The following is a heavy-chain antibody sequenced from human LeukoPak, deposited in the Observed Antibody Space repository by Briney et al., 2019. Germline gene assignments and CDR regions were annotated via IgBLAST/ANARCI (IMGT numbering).Heavy chain of an antibody. CDR2: IRYDGGNK. CDR1: GFTFSSYG. D-gene: IGHD2-2*02. CDR3: VPYCGSISCYTGP. Sequence: PGGSLRLSCAASGFTFSSYGMHWVRQAPGKGLEWVAFIRYDGGNKYYADSVKGRFTISRDNSKNTLYLQMNSLRAEDTAVYYCVPYCGSISCYTGPWGQGTLVTVSS. V-gene: IGHV3-30*02. J-gene: IGHJ5*02.